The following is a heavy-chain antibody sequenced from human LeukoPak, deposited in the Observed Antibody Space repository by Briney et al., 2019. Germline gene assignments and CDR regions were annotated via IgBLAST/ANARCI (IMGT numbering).Heavy chain of an antibody. Sequence: PGGSLRLSCAASGFTFSGYSMNWVRQAPGKGLEWVSSISSSSSYIYYADSVKGRFTISRDNAKNSLYLQMNSLRAEDTAVYYCARTIRGIAARGFDYWGQGTLVTVSS. CDR1: GFTFSGYS. J-gene: IGHJ4*02. D-gene: IGHD6-6*01. CDR2: ISSSSSYI. CDR3: ARTIRGIAARGFDY. V-gene: IGHV3-21*01.